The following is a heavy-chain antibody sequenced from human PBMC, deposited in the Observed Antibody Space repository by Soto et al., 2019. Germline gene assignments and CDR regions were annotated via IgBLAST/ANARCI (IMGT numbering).Heavy chain of an antibody. CDR3: AKSPWANCSGGSSHYHFDY. V-gene: IGHV3-30*18. CDR1: GFTFSNYG. J-gene: IGHJ4*02. CDR2: ISYDGSNK. D-gene: IGHD2-15*01. Sequence: QVQLVESGGDVVQPGRSLRLSCAASGFTFSNYGMNWVRQAPGKGLELVAVISYDGSNKYYADSVRGRFTISRDNSKNALYLQMDSLRTEDTAVYYCAKSPWANCSGGSSHYHFDYWGQGTLVPVSS.